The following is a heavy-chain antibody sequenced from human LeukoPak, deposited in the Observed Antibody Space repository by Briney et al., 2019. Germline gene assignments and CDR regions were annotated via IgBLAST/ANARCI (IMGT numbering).Heavy chain of an antibody. CDR2: ISYDGSNK. V-gene: IGHV3-30*18. D-gene: IGHD6-13*01. Sequence: GGSLRLSCAASGFTFSSYGMHWVRQAPGKGLEWVAVISYDGSNKYYADSVKGRFTSSRDNSKNTLYLQMNSLRAEDTAVYYCAKERRSYSSSPLIDYWGQGTLVTVSS. CDR1: GFTFSSYG. CDR3: AKERRSYSSSPLIDY. J-gene: IGHJ4*02.